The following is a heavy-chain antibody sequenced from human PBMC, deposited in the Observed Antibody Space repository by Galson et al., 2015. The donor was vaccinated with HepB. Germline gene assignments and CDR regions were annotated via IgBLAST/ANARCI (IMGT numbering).Heavy chain of an antibody. Sequence: SVKVSCKTSGGTFSSYAISWVRQAPGQGLEWMGGIIPIFGIANYAQKFQGRVTITADESTSTAYMELSSLRSEDTAVYYCARELSPYSYGYTDSLDYWGQGTLVAVSS. CDR2: IIPIFGIA. CDR3: ARELSPYSYGYTDSLDY. D-gene: IGHD5-18*01. J-gene: IGHJ4*02. CDR1: GGTFSSYA. V-gene: IGHV1-69*13.